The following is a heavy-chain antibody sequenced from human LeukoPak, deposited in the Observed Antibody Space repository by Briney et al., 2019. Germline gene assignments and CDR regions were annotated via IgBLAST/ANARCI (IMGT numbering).Heavy chain of an antibody. Sequence: GGSLRLSCVASGFTFSSYAMHWLRHAPGKGLEWVAVISFDGSNALYADCVNGRFTISRDISKSTLYLEMNSLKAEDSAIYYCSRGRYGDYARSGYYYGMDGWGQGATVTVSS. CDR3: SRGRYGDYARSGYYYGMDG. CDR1: GFTFSSYA. V-gene: IGHV3-30-3*01. J-gene: IGHJ6*02. CDR2: ISFDGSNA. D-gene: IGHD4-17*01.